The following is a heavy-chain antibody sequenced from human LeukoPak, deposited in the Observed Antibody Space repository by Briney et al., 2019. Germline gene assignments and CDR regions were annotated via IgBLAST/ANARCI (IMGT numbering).Heavy chain of an antibody. CDR1: GFILSNYA. CDR3: ARPLRYYLNY. J-gene: IGHJ4*02. D-gene: IGHD3-9*01. Sequence: GGSLRLSCAASGFILSNYAVNWVRQAPGKGLEWVAVISQDGNNKYYADSLRGRFAISRDNSKNTVYLQMNSLRADDTATYYCARPLRYYLNYWGPGTLVTVSS. CDR2: ISQDGNNK. V-gene: IGHV3-30*09.